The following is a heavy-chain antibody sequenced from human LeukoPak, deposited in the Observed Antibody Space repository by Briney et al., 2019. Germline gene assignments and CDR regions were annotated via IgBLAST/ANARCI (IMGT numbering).Heavy chain of an antibody. Sequence: GGSLRLSCAASGFTFSSYWMSWVRQAPGKGLEWVANIKQDGSEKYYADSVKGRFTISRDNAKNSLYLQMNSLRAEDTAVYYCARDLYYDILTGYPHSPDYWGQGTLVTVSS. V-gene: IGHV3-7*01. CDR2: IKQDGSEK. CDR3: ARDLYYDILTGYPHSPDY. J-gene: IGHJ4*02. CDR1: GFTFSSYW. D-gene: IGHD3-9*01.